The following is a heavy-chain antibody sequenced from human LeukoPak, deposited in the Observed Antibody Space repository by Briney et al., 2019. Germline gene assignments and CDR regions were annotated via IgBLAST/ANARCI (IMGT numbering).Heavy chain of an antibody. CDR3: ARGVGANGDY. Sequence: PSETLSLTCAVYGGSFSGYYWSWIRQPPGKGLEWIGEINHSGSTNYNPSLKSRVTISVDTSKNQFSLKLSSVTAADTAVYYCARGVGANGDYWGQGTLVTVSS. J-gene: IGHJ4*02. V-gene: IGHV4-34*01. CDR2: INHSGST. D-gene: IGHD1-26*01. CDR1: GGSFSGYY.